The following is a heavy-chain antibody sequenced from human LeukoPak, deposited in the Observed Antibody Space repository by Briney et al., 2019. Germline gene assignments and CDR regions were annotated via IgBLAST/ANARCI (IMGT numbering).Heavy chain of an antibody. V-gene: IGHV4-59*11. CDR1: GGSISSHY. D-gene: IGHD3-22*01. CDR3: ARVSSGYIFDY. Sequence: SETLSLTCTVSGGSISSHYWSWIWQPPGKGLEWIGYIYYSGSTNYNPSLKSRATISVDTSKNQFSLKLSSVTAADTAVYYCARVSSGYIFDYWGQGTLVTVSS. CDR2: IYYSGST. J-gene: IGHJ4*02.